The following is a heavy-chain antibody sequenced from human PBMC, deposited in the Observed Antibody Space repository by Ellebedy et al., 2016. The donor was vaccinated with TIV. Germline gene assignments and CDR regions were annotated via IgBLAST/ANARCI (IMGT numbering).Heavy chain of an antibody. CDR1: GYTFTSYG. J-gene: IGHJ6*02. Sequence: AASVKVSCKASGYTFTSYGISWVRQAPGQGLEWMGWISAYNGNTNYAQKLQGRVTMTTDTSTSTAYMELRSLRSDDTAVYYCARDYYGSGSYLHGMDVWGQGTTVTVSS. V-gene: IGHV1-18*01. D-gene: IGHD3-10*01. CDR3: ARDYYGSGSYLHGMDV. CDR2: ISAYNGNT.